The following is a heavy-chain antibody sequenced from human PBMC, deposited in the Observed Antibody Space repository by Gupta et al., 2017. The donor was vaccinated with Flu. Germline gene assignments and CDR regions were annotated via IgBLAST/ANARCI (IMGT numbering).Heavy chain of an antibody. Sequence: GTIYYSRTTYYNPSLKSRVTISVDTSKNQFSLYLSSVTAADTAVYYCARLGYCTTTSCHGGVDYWGQGTLVTVSS. CDR2: IYYSRTT. J-gene: IGHJ4*02. D-gene: IGHD2-2*01. V-gene: IGHV4-39*01. CDR3: ARLGYCTTTSCHGGVDY.